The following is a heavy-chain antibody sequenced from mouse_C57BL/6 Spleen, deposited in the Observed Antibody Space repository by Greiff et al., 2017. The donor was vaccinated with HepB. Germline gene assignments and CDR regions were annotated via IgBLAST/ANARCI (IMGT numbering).Heavy chain of an antibody. Sequence: VQLQQSGAELVRPGASVKLSCKASGYTFTDYYINWVKQRPGQGLEWIARIYPGSGNTYYNEKFKGKATLTAEKSSSTAYMQLSSLTSEDSAVYFCARSYFDGWGTGTTVTVSS. J-gene: IGHJ1*03. CDR2: IYPGSGNT. CDR1: GYTFTDYY. CDR3: ARSYFDG. V-gene: IGHV1-76*01.